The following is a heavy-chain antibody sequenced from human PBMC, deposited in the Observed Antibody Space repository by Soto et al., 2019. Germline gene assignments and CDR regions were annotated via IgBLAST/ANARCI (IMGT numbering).Heavy chain of an antibody. Sequence: ASVKVSCKASGYTFTSYGISWVRQAPGQGLEWMGWISAYNGNTNYAQKLQGRVTMTKDTSTSTXYMELRSLRSDDTAVYYCARDSDYYDSSGYHNHYYYYGMDVWGQGTTVTVSS. D-gene: IGHD3-22*01. CDR3: ARDSDYYDSSGYHNHYYYYGMDV. CDR2: ISAYNGNT. V-gene: IGHV1-18*04. J-gene: IGHJ6*02. CDR1: GYTFTSYG.